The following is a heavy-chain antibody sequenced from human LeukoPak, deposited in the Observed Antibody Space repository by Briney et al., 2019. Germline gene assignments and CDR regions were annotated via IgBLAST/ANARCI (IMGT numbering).Heavy chain of an antibody. J-gene: IGHJ4*02. Sequence: GGSLRLSCTASEFTFSSYAMNWVRQAPGKGLEWVSSISGSGGSTYYADSLKGRFTISRDPSKSTVYLQMNSLRVEDTAVYHCARDRSYGSLECWGQGTLVTVSS. D-gene: IGHD3-16*02. V-gene: IGHV3-23*01. CDR1: EFTFSSYA. CDR3: ARDRSYGSLEC. CDR2: ISGSGGST.